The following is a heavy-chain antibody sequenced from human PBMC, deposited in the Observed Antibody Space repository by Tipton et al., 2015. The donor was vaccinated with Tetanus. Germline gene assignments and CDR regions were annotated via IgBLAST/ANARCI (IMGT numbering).Heavy chain of an antibody. CDR3: AKVSPNTSGCLDY. CDR1: GFTFSNGW. V-gene: IGHV3-9*01. CDR2: IGWNGGSI. J-gene: IGHJ4*02. D-gene: IGHD6-19*01. Sequence: SLRLSCAASGFTFSNGWMSWVRQAPGKGLEWVSGIGWNGGSIGYADSVKGRFTISRDNAKNSLYLQMNSLRAEDTAFYYCAKVSPNTSGCLDYWGQGTLVTVSS.